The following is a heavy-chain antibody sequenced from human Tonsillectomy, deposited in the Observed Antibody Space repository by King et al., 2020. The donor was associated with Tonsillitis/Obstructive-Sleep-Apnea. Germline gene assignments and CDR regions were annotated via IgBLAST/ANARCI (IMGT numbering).Heavy chain of an antibody. CDR2: ISTSSSYI. J-gene: IGHJ3*02. V-gene: IGHV3-21*01. CDR1: GFTFSTYS. CDR3: ARDSDDAFDI. Sequence: VQLVESGGGLVKPGGSLRLSCAASGFTFSTYSMSWVRQAPGKGLEWVSPISTSSSYIYYGDSVKGRFTISRDNAKNSLYLQMNSLRAEDTAVYYCARDSDDAFDIWGQGTMVTVSS.